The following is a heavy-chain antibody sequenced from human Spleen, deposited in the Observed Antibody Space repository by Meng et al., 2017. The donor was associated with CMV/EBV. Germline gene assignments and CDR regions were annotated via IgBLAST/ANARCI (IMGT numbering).Heavy chain of an antibody. CDR2: IIPILGIA. V-gene: IGHV1-69*04. Sequence: SVKVSCKASGGTFSSYTISWVRQAPGQGLEWMGRIIPILGIANYAQKFQGRVTITADKSTSTAYMELSSLRSEDTAVYYCAREPPGYSYGARDNNYYGMDVWGQGTTVTVSS. CDR1: GGTFSSYT. CDR3: AREPPGYSYGARDNNYYGMDV. J-gene: IGHJ6*02. D-gene: IGHD5-18*01.